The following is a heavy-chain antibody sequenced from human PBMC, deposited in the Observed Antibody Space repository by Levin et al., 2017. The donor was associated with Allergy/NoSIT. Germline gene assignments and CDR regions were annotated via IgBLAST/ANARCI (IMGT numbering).Heavy chain of an antibody. Sequence: SQTLSLTCTVSNGSISSNYWSWIRQPPGRGLEWIGYIFYSGTTNYNPSLKSRVTMSVDTSKIQFSLNLNSVTAADTAVYYCARQFWGTHGYSDAFDMWGQGTMVTVSS. J-gene: IGHJ3*02. V-gene: IGHV4-59*08. CDR3: ARQFWGTHGYSDAFDM. CDR2: IFYSGTT. CDR1: NGSISSNY. D-gene: IGHD5-18*01.